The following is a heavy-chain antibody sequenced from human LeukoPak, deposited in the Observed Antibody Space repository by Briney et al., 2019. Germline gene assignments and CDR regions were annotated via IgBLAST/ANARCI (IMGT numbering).Heavy chain of an antibody. CDR1: GFTFSSYG. Sequence: GGSLRLSCAASGFTFSSYGMHWVRQAPGKGLEWVAVISYDGSNKYYADSVKGRFTISRDNAKNSLYLQMNSLRAEDTAVYYCAREAYDSSGVDYWGQGTLVTVSS. V-gene: IGHV3-30*03. CDR2: ISYDGSNK. D-gene: IGHD3-22*01. CDR3: AREAYDSSGVDY. J-gene: IGHJ4*02.